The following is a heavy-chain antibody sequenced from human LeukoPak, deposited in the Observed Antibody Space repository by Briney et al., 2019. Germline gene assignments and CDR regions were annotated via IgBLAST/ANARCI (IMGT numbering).Heavy chain of an antibody. Sequence: KSSETLSLTCTVSGGSISSYYWSWIRQPPGKGLEWIGYIYYSGSTSYNPSLKSRVTISVDTSKNQFSLKLSSVTAADTAVYYCARDIRYFDWLSSAFDIWGQGTMVTVSS. V-gene: IGHV4-59*01. CDR1: GGSISSYY. J-gene: IGHJ3*02. D-gene: IGHD3-9*01. CDR2: IYYSGST. CDR3: ARDIRYFDWLSSAFDI.